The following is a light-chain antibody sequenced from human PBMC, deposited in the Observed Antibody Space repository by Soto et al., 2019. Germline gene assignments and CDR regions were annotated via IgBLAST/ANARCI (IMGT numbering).Light chain of an antibody. J-gene: IGKJ4*01. V-gene: IGKV1-5*01. CDR3: QQYNSYSHT. CDR1: QSISSW. CDR2: DAS. Sequence: DIQMTQSPSTLSASVGDRVTMTCRASQSISSWLAWYQQKPGKAPKLLIYDASSLESGVPSRFSGSGSGTEFTLTISSLQPDDFATYYCQQYNSYSHTFGRGTKVDI.